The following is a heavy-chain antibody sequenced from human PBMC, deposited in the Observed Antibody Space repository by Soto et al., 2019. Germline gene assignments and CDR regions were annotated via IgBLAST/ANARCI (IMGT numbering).Heavy chain of an antibody. Sequence: SETLSLTCTVSGGSISSSSYYWGWIRQPPGKGLEWIGSIYYSGSTYYNPSLKSRVTISVDTSKNQFSLKLSSVTAAATAVYYCARGEDAFFYYGLDVWGQGITVTVSS. J-gene: IGHJ6*02. CDR2: IYYSGST. CDR3: ARGEDAFFYYGLDV. CDR1: GGSISSSSYY. V-gene: IGHV4-39*07.